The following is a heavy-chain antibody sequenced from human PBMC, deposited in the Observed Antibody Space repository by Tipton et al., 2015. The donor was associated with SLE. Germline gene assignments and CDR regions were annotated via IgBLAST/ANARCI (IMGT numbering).Heavy chain of an antibody. CDR2: FFHGGSP. CDR1: GGSISSTRYY. V-gene: IGHV4-39*01. J-gene: IGHJ5*02. D-gene: IGHD4-17*01. CDR3: ARLPTGFPNWFDP. Sequence: TLSLTCTVSGGSISSTRYYWGWIRQPPGKGLEWIGSFFHGGSPNYNPSLESRVTISIDTSKKQFSLKLSSVTAADTAVYYCARLPTGFPNWFDPWGQGTLVTVSS.